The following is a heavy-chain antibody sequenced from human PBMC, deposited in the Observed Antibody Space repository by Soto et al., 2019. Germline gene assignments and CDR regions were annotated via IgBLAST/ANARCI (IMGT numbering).Heavy chain of an antibody. CDR2: IYPGDSDT. J-gene: IGHJ4*02. CDR3: AINYYGSGSYLPHFDY. V-gene: IGHV5-51*01. CDR1: GYSFTSYW. Sequence: GESLKISCKGSGYSFTSYWIGWVRQMPGKGLEWMGIIYPGDSDTRYSPSFQGQVTISADKSISTAYLQWSSLKASDTAMYYCAINYYGSGSYLPHFDYWGQGTLVTVSS. D-gene: IGHD3-10*01.